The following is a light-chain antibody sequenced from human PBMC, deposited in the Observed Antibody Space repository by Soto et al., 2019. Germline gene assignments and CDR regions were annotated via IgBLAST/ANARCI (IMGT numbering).Light chain of an antibody. J-gene: IGKJ1*01. CDR3: QKYNNAPRT. CDR2: AAS. Sequence: DIQMTQSPSSLSASVGDTVTITCRASQGISNYLAWYQQKPGQVPNLLIYAASTLQSGVPSRFSGSGSGTDIPLTISSLRPEDVATYYCQKYNNAPRTFGQGTKVEI. V-gene: IGKV1-27*01. CDR1: QGISNY.